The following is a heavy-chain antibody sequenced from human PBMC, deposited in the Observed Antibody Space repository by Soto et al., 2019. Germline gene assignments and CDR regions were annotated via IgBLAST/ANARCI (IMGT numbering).Heavy chain of an antibody. CDR2: INHSGST. Sequence: QVQLQQWGAGLLKPSETLSLTCAVYGGSFSGYYWSWIRQPPGKGLEWIGEINHSGSTNYNPSLKSRVTIPVDTSKNQFSLTLSSVTAADTAVYYCARGSVLRYFDWLSKYYFDYWGQGTLVTVSS. J-gene: IGHJ4*02. CDR3: ARGSVLRYFDWLSKYYFDY. CDR1: GGSFSGYY. V-gene: IGHV4-34*01. D-gene: IGHD3-9*01.